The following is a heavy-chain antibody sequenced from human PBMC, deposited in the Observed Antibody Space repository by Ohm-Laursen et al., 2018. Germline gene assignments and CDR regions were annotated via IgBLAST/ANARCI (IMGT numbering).Heavy chain of an antibody. CDR2: IKPDASEE. CDR3: VRDDDTTGHYSYFHH. D-gene: IGHD3-22*01. V-gene: IGHV3-7*01. Sequence: SLRLSCTASGFTMRNYWMSWVRQAPGKGLEWVANIKPDASEEHYVDSVKGRFTISRDNSKNTVYLQMNSLRVEDTAVYYCVRDDDTTGHYSYFHHWGQGSLVTVSS. J-gene: IGHJ1*01. CDR1: GFTMRNYW.